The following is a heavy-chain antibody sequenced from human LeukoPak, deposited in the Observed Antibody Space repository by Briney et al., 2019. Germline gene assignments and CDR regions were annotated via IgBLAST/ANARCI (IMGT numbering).Heavy chain of an antibody. CDR3: AKEGRSLQTY. J-gene: IGHJ4*02. CDR1: GFMFSSNW. D-gene: IGHD5-24*01. CDR2: IKEDGTET. Sequence: GGSLRLSCAASGFMFSSNWMNWVRLAPGKGLEWVANIKEDGTETYYVDSVKGRFTISRDNAKNSLYLQMNSLRVEDTAVYYCAKEGRSLQTYWGQGTLVTVSS. V-gene: IGHV3-7*03.